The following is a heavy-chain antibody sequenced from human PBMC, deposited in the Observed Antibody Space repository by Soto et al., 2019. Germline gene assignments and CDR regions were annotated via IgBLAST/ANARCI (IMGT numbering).Heavy chain of an antibody. Sequence: EVQLVESGGGLVQPGRSLRLSCAASGFIFDDYAMHWVRQAPGKGLEWVSGISWNSGSIGYADSVKGRFTISRDNAKNSLYLQMNSLRAEDTALYYCAKAHCSSTSCYLYFDYWGQGTLVTVSS. V-gene: IGHV3-9*01. J-gene: IGHJ4*02. CDR3: AKAHCSSTSCYLYFDY. CDR2: ISWNSGSI. D-gene: IGHD2-2*01. CDR1: GFIFDDYA.